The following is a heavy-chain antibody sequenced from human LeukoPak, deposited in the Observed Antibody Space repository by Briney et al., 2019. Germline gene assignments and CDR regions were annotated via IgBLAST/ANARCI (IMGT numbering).Heavy chain of an antibody. CDR3: ARGILTGLDYFDY. D-gene: IGHD3-9*01. J-gene: IGHJ4*02. CDR1: GGSISSYY. CDR2: IFYSGST. Sequence: SETLSLTRTVSGGSISSYYWSWIRQPPGKGLEWIGYIFYSGSTNCNPSLKSRVTISADTSKNQFSLKLSSVTAADTAVYYCARGILTGLDYFDYWGQGTLVTVSS. V-gene: IGHV4-59*01.